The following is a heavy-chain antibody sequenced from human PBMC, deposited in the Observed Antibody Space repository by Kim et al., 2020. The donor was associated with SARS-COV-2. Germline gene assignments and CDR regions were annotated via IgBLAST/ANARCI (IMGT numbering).Heavy chain of an antibody. CDR3: AKSGVDSSGYSAYAFDI. V-gene: IGHV3-9*01. CDR1: GFTFDDYA. CDR2: ISWNSGSI. Sequence: GGSLRLSCAASGFTFDDYAMHWVRQAPGKGLEWVSGISWNSGSIGYADSVKGRFTISRDNAKNSLYLQMNSLRAEDTALYYCAKSGVDSSGYSAYAFDIWGQGTMVTVSS. J-gene: IGHJ3*02. D-gene: IGHD3-22*01.